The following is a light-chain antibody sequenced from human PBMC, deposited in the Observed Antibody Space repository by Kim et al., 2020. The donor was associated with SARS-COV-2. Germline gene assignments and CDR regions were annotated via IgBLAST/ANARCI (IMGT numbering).Light chain of an antibody. CDR3: QAWDSSTAV. CDR2: QDS. Sequence: SYELTQPPSVSVSPGQTASITCSGDKLGDKYACWYQQKPGQSPVLVIYQDSKRPSGIPERFSGSNSGNTATLTISGTQAMDEADYYCQAWDSSTAVFVGGTQLTVL. V-gene: IGLV3-1*01. CDR1: KLGDKY. J-gene: IGLJ3*02.